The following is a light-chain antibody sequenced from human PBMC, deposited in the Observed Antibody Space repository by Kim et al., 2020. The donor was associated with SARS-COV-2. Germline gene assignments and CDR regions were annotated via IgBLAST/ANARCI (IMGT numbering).Light chain of an antibody. V-gene: IGKV3-11*01. Sequence: EIVLTQSPVTLSLSPGDRATLSCRASQSVVSYLAWYQQKPGQPPRLLIYDTSNRAAGVPERFSGSGSETDFFLTIDGLESEDFAVYFCHQRSKWPGTFGQGTKLEI. CDR1: QSVVSY. CDR3: HQRSKWPGT. CDR2: DTS. J-gene: IGKJ2*01.